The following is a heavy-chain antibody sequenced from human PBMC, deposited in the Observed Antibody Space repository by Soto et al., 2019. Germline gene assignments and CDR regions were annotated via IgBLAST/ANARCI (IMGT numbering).Heavy chain of an antibody. D-gene: IGHD6-19*01. Sequence: GGSLRLSCAASGFTFSSYWMTWVRQAPGEGLEWVANIKQDGSEEYYVDSVKGRFTISRDNAENSLYLQMNSLRAEDTAVYYCARRRIGSGGGLDCFDYWGRGTLVTVSS. CDR1: GFTFSSYW. CDR3: ARRRIGSGGGLDCFDY. J-gene: IGHJ4*02. V-gene: IGHV3-7*01. CDR2: IKQDGSEE.